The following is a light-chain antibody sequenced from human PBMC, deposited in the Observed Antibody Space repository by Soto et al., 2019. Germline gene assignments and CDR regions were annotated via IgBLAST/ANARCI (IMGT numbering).Light chain of an antibody. J-gene: IGKJ1*01. V-gene: IGKV3-20*01. CDR2: GAS. CDR1: QSISRY. Sequence: EIVSTPSPGTLSLSPGERTNLSCMASQSISRYLAWYQQKPGQGPRLLIYGASSRATGTPDRFSGSGSGTDFTLTINRLEPEDFALYYCQKYGSSPPKFGQGNTVAIK. CDR3: QKYGSSPPK.